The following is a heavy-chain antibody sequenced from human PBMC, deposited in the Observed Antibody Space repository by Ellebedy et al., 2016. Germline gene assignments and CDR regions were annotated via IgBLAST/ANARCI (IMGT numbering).Heavy chain of an antibody. CDR3: ATGPFIGIGNYFDH. J-gene: IGHJ4*02. D-gene: IGHD2-15*01. Sequence: SVKGRFTISRDNAENSMYLQMNGLRAEDTAVYYCATGPFIGIGNYFDHWGQGALVTVSS. V-gene: IGHV3-21*04.